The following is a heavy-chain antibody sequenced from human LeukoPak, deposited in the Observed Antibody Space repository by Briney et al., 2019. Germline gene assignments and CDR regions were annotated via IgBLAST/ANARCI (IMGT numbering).Heavy chain of an antibody. CDR1: GGSISSSSYY. V-gene: IGHV4-39*07. Sequence: ASETLSLTCTISGGSISSSSYYWGWLRQPPGKGLEWIGSIYYSGSTYYNPSLKSRVTISIDTSKNQFSLKLNSVTAADTAVYYCAKGRGITAAGTSWLDPWGQGILVTVSS. CDR3: AKGRGITAAGTSWLDP. D-gene: IGHD6-13*01. CDR2: IYYSGST. J-gene: IGHJ5*02.